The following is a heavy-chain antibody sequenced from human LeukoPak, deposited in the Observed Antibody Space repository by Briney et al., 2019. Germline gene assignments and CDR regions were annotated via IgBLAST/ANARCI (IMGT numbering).Heavy chain of an antibody. CDR1: GFTFSSYW. Sequence: WGSLRLSCAASGFTFSSYWMSWVRQAPGKGLEWVANIKQDGSEKYYVDSVKGRFTISRDNAKNSLYLQMNSLRAEDTAVYYCARKTAAGRVSYYYYMDVWGKGTTVTVSS. D-gene: IGHD6-13*01. J-gene: IGHJ6*03. CDR3: ARKTAAGRVSYYYYMDV. CDR2: IKQDGSEK. V-gene: IGHV3-7*01.